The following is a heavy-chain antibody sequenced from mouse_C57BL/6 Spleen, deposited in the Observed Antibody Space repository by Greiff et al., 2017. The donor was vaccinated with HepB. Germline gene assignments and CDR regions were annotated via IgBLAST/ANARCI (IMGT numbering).Heavy chain of an antibody. CDR2: INPNNGGT. CDR1: GYTFTDYY. V-gene: IGHV1-26*01. Sequence: VQLQQSGPELVKPGASVKISCKASGYTFTDYYMNWVKQSHGKSLEWIGDINPNNGGTSYNQKFKGKATLTVDKSSSTAYMELRSLTSEDSAVYYCGLEGCAYWGQGTLVTVSA. J-gene: IGHJ3*01. D-gene: IGHD3-1*01. CDR3: GLEGCAY.